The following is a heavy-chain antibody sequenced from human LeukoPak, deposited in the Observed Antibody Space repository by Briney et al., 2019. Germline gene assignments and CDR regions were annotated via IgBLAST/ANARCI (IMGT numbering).Heavy chain of an antibody. Sequence: SETLSLTCAVYGGSFSGYYWSWIRQPPGKGLEWIGEINHSGSTNYNPSLKSRVTISVDTSKNQFSLKLSSVTAADTAVYYCARDPEVGARHTFDYWGQGTLVTVSS. J-gene: IGHJ4*02. CDR1: GGSFSGYY. CDR3: ARDPEVGARHTFDY. D-gene: IGHD1-26*01. V-gene: IGHV4-34*01. CDR2: INHSGST.